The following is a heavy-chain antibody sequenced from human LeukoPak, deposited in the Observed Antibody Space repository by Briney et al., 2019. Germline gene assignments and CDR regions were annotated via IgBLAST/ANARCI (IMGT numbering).Heavy chain of an antibody. Sequence: PSETLSLTCTVSGGSISSYYWSWTRQPPGKGLEWIGYIYYSGSTNYNPSLKSRVTISVDTSKNQFSLKLSSVTAADTAVYYCASSDGGNEDQYYFDYWGQGTLVTVSS. CDR3: ASSDGGNEDQYYFDY. D-gene: IGHD4-23*01. CDR1: GGSISSYY. CDR2: IYYSGST. J-gene: IGHJ4*02. V-gene: IGHV4-59*01.